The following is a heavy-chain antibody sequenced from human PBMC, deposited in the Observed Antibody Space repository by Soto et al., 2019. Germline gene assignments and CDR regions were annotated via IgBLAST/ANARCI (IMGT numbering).Heavy chain of an antibody. Sequence: TLSVTCDVAGCSISSGGYSWSWIRQPPGKGLEWIGYIYHSGSTYYNPSLKSRVTISVDRSKNQFSLKLTSVTAADTAVYYCARHRLGFDYWGQGTLVTVSS. V-gene: IGHV4-30-2*01. CDR1: GCSISSGGYS. D-gene: IGHD6-19*01. CDR3: ARHRLGFDY. CDR2: IYHSGST. J-gene: IGHJ4*02.